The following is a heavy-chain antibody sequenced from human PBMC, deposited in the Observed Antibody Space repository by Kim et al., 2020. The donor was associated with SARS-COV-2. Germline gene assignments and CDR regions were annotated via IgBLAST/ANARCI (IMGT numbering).Heavy chain of an antibody. CDR3: AARLDY. CDR2: SRSTTI. V-gene: IGHV3-48*01. J-gene: IGHJ4*02. Sequence: SRSTTIYYTDSVKGRFTISRDKAKNSLYLQMNSLRVDDTAVYYCAARLDYWGQGILVTVSS. D-gene: IGHD1-1*01.